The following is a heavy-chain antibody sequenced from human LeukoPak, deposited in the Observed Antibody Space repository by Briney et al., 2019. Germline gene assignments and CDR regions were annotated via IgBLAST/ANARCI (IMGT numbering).Heavy chain of an antibody. CDR2: ISSSSSYI. CDR3: ARLAAAGTPDAFDI. D-gene: IGHD6-13*01. J-gene: IGHJ3*02. Sequence: GGSLRLSCAASGFTFSSYSMNWVRQAPGKGLEWVSSISSSSSYIYYADSVKGRFTISRENAKNSLYLQMNSLRAGDTAVYYCARLAAAGTPDAFDIWGQGTMVTVSS. CDR1: GFTFSSYS. V-gene: IGHV3-21*01.